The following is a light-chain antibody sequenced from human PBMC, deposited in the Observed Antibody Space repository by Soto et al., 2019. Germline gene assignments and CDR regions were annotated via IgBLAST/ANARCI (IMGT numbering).Light chain of an antibody. J-gene: IGKJ2*01. CDR1: QSVVDNY. CDR2: GIS. CDR3: HQDGSTPRT. V-gene: IGKV3-20*01. Sequence: EIALTQSPGTLSLSPGERATLSSRASQSVVDNYFSWFQQKPGQAPRLLIYGISRRATGIPDRVRGSGSGSYFTLTSSKREPEDFAVYYWHQDGSTPRTCGQGTKLEIK.